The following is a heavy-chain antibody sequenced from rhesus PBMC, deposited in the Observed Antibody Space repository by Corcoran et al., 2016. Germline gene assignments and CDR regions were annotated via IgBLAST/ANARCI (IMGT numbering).Heavy chain of an antibody. V-gene: IGHV4-165*01. J-gene: IGHJ4*01. D-gene: IGHD3-16*01. CDR2: ISGSSGSN. CDR3: ARDGANSGSYSDFDY. Sequence: QVQLQESGPGLVKPSETLSLTCAVSGGSFSGYYWGWIRPPPGKGLEWIGYISGSSGSNDYHPSLKSRVTSSTDTSKNQFSLKLSSVTAADTAVYYCARDGANSGSYSDFDYRARESWSPSPQ. CDR1: GGSFSGYY.